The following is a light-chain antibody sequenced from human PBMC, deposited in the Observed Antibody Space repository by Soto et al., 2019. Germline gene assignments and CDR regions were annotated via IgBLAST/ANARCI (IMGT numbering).Light chain of an antibody. CDR3: QHRSGWRST. J-gene: IGKJ2*01. V-gene: IGKV3-11*01. Sequence: EIVLTQSPPTLSLSPGESATLSCRASQSVSGYLAWFQQKPGQAPRLLIYGASNRATGIPARFSGSGSGTDFTLTISSLEPEEFGVYYCQHRSGWRSTFGQGTKLEI. CDR2: GAS. CDR1: QSVSGY.